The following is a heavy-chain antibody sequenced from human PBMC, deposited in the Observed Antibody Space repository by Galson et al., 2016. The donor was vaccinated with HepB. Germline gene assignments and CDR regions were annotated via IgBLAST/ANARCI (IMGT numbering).Heavy chain of an antibody. CDR2: IGTAGNT. V-gene: IGHV3-13*01. D-gene: IGHD4-17*01. CDR3: AREDYGDDPIYYYYYGMDV. J-gene: IGHJ6*02. Sequence: SLRLSCAASGFTFSIYDMHWVRQAPGSGLEWVSVIGTAGNTYYAASVKGRFTISREDAKNSLFLQMNSLTVGDTAVYYCAREDYGDDPIYYYYYGMDVWGQGILVSVSS. CDR1: GFTFSIYD.